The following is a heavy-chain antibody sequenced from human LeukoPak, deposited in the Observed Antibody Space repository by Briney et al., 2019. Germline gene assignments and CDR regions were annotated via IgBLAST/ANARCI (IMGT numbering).Heavy chain of an antibody. CDR3: ARDRPSYYYDSSGYHDL. V-gene: IGHV4-30-2*01. J-gene: IGHJ2*01. Sequence: SQTLSLTCTVSGGSISSGGYYWSWLRQPPGKGLEWIGYIYHSGSTYYNPSLKSRVTISVDRSKNQFSLKLSSVTAADTAVYYCARDRPSYYYDSSGYHDLWGRGTLVTVSS. D-gene: IGHD3-22*01. CDR1: GGSISSGGYY. CDR2: IYHSGST.